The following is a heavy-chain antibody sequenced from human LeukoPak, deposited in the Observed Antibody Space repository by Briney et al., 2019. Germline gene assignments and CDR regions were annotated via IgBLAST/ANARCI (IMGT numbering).Heavy chain of an antibody. CDR2: MNPNSGGT. CDR1: GYTFTSCD. J-gene: IGHJ4*02. V-gene: IGHV1-2*02. D-gene: IGHD2-2*01. Sequence: ASVKVSCKASGYTFTSCDINWVRQATGQGLAWMGWMNPNSGGTNYAQKFQGRVTMTRDTSISTAYMELSRLRSDDTAVYYCAVSRASCCCTDYWGQRTLVTVSS. CDR3: AVSRASCCCTDY.